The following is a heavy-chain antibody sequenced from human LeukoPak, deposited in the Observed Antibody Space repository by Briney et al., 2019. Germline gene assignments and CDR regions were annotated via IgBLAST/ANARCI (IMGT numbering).Heavy chain of an antibody. CDR1: GYTFTDYY. J-gene: IGHJ4*02. Sequence: ASVKVSCKASGYTFTDYYMHWVRQAPGQGLEWMGWINANSGDTKSAQAFQGRVTMTRDTSVNTAYMELSSLRSDDTAVYYCARGSPMTKSFPRDYWGQGALITVSS. CDR2: INANSGDT. CDR3: ARGSPMTKSFPRDY. V-gene: IGHV1-2*02. D-gene: IGHD2-21*01.